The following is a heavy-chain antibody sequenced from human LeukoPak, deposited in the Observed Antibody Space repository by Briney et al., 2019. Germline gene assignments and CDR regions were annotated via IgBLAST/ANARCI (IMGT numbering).Heavy chain of an antibody. V-gene: IGHV3-9*01. CDR3: AKGRGYNYGYIFGYFDY. Sequence: GGSLRLSCAASGFTFSSYSMNWVRQAPGKGLEWVSGISWNSGNIDYADSVKGRFTISRDNAKNSLYLQMNSLRAEDTALYYCAKGRGYNYGYIFGYFDYWGQGTLVTVSS. J-gene: IGHJ4*02. CDR1: GFTFSSYS. CDR2: ISWNSGNI. D-gene: IGHD5-18*01.